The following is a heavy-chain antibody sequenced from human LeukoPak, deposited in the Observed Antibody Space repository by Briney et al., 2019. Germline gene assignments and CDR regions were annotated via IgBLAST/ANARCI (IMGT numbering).Heavy chain of an antibody. CDR3: ATGVRGVNTFDP. J-gene: IGHJ5*02. CDR1: GYTLTELS. Sequence: ASVKVSCKVSGYTLTELSMHWVRQAPGKRLEWMGGFDPEDGETIYAQKFQGRVTMTGDTSTDTAYMELSSLRSEDTAVYYCATGVRGVNTFDPWGQGTLVTVSS. CDR2: FDPEDGET. V-gene: IGHV1-24*01. D-gene: IGHD3-10*01.